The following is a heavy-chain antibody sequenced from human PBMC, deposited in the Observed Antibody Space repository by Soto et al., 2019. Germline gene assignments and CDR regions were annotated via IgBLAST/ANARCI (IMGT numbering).Heavy chain of an antibody. Sequence: PSETLSLTCAVSGGSISSSNWWSWVRQPPGKGLEWIGEIYHSGSTNYNPSLKSRVTISVDKSKNQFSLKLSSVTAADTAVYYCAIIVVVTARGWGAFDIWGQGTMVTVSS. D-gene: IGHD2-21*02. CDR2: IYHSGST. CDR3: AIIVVVTARGWGAFDI. CDR1: GGSISSSNW. J-gene: IGHJ3*02. V-gene: IGHV4-4*02.